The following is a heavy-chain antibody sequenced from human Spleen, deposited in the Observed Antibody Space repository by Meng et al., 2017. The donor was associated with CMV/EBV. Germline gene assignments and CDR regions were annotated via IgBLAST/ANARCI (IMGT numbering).Heavy chain of an antibody. D-gene: IGHD2/OR15-2a*01. Sequence: SGGTFNNAAISWVRQAPGQGLEWVGGIIPIFGTANYAQKFQGRVTITTDESTSTAYMEVSSLRSEDTAVYYCARGPESEGILDYLEYWGQGTLVTVSS. CDR2: IIPIFGTA. CDR1: GGTFNNAA. J-gene: IGHJ4*02. V-gene: IGHV1-69*05. CDR3: ARGPESEGILDYLEY.